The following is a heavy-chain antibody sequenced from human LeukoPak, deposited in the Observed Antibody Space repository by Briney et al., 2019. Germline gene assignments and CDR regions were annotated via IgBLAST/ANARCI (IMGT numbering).Heavy chain of an antibody. CDR1: GFTFSSYG. CDR2: ISYDGSNK. CDR3: ARHGSGSYSLGY. V-gene: IGHV3-30*03. D-gene: IGHD3-10*01. J-gene: IGHJ4*02. Sequence: GGSLRLSCAASGFTFSSYGMHWGRQAPGKGLEWVAVISYDGSNKYYADSVKGRFTISRDNSKNTLYLQMNSLRAEDTAVYYCARHGSGSYSLGYWGQGTLVTVSS.